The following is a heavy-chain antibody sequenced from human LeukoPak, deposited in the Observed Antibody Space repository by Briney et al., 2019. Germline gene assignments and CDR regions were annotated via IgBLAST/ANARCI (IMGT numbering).Heavy chain of an antibody. CDR3: ARVRLDYDFWSGYYTHPFDY. CDR2: INPSGGST. Sequence: ASVKVSCKASGYTFTSYYMHWVRQAPGQGLEWMGIINPSGGSTSYAQKFQGRVTMTRDTSTSTVYMELSSLRSEDTAVYYCARVRLDYDFWSGYYTHPFDYWGQGTLVTVSS. V-gene: IGHV1-46*01. J-gene: IGHJ4*02. CDR1: GYTFTSYY. D-gene: IGHD3-3*01.